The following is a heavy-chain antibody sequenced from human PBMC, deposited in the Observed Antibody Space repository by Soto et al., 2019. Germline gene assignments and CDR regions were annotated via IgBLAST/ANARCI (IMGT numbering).Heavy chain of an antibody. D-gene: IGHD2-2*01. J-gene: IGHJ3*02. Sequence: QVQLQESGPGLVKPSQTLSLTCTVSGGSISNNNYFWSWIRQHPGKGLEWIGYIHYRGSAYYNPSISGRVTILVDTTKNQFSMKLSSVTAADTAMYYCAREVNVPADADAFDIWGQGTMVTVSS. CDR1: GGSISNNNYF. CDR3: AREVNVPADADAFDI. CDR2: IHYRGSA. V-gene: IGHV4-31*03.